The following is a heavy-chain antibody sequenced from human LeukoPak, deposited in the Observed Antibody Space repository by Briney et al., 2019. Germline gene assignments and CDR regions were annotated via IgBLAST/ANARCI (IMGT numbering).Heavy chain of an antibody. V-gene: IGHV3-11*01. D-gene: IGHD3-16*01. CDR2: ITSSGSSI. Sequence: PGGSLRLSCAASGFTFSHYYMTWIRQAPGMGLEWVSYITSSGSSIYYADSVKGRFTISRDNAKNSLYLQMNSLRADDTAVYYRARGGFNHDYWGQGTLVTVSS. CDR3: ARGGFNHDY. CDR1: GFTFSHYY. J-gene: IGHJ4*02.